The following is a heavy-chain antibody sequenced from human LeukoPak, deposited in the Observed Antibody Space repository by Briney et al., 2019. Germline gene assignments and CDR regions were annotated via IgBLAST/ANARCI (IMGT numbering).Heavy chain of an antibody. J-gene: IGHJ5*01. D-gene: IGHD6-13*01. CDR3: TMAATDTLSPWFDS. Sequence: GGSLRLSCAASGFTFSSYAMSWVRQAPGKGLEWVSAISGSGGSTYYADSVKGRFTISRDDSRNTAYLQMSSLKTEDTALYYCTMAATDTLSPWFDSWGRGTLVTVSS. CDR1: GFTFSSYA. CDR2: ISGSGGST. V-gene: IGHV3-23*01.